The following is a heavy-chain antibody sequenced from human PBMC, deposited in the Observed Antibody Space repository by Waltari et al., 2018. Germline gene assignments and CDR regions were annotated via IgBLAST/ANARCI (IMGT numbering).Heavy chain of an antibody. V-gene: IGHV3-33*01. D-gene: IGHD1-1*01. Sequence: QVQLVESGGGVVQPGRSLRLSCAASGFTFSSYGMHGVRQAPGKGLEWVAVIWYDGSNKYYADSVKGRFTISRDNSKNTLYLQRNSLRAEDTAVYYCARDGGNHGANYYWGQGTLVTVSS. CDR3: ARDGGNHGANYY. CDR2: IWYDGSNK. CDR1: GFTFSSYG. J-gene: IGHJ4*02.